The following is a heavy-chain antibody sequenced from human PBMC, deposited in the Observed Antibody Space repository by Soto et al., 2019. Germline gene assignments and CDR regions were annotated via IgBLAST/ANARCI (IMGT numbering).Heavy chain of an antibody. V-gene: IGHV3-15*07. J-gene: IGHJ4*02. CDR2: IKSKNDGGTT. CDR1: SVSNAW. CDR3: TTWLGSGCYVRY. Sequence: SVSNAWMNWVRRAPGKGLEWVGRIKSKNDGGTTDYAAPVKGRFTISRDDSKNTLYLQMNSLKTEDTAVYYCTTWLGSGCYVRYWGQGTLVTVSS. D-gene: IGHD1-26*01.